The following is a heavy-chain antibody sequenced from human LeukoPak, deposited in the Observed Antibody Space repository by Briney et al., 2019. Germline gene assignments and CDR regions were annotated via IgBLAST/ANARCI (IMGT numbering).Heavy chain of an antibody. CDR2: ISSSSSTI. CDR1: GFTFSSYS. J-gene: IGHJ4*02. D-gene: IGHD2-21*02. Sequence: PGGSLRLSCAASGFTFSSYSMNWVRQAPGKGLEWVSYISSSSSTIYYADSVKGRFTISRDNAKNSLYLQMNSLRDEDTAVYYCAREVEAVTAPHYFDYWGQGTLVTVSS. CDR3: AREVEAVTAPHYFDY. V-gene: IGHV3-48*02.